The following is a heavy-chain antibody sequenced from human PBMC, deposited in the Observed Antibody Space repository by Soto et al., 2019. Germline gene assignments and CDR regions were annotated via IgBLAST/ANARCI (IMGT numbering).Heavy chain of an antibody. D-gene: IGHD3-3*01. J-gene: IGHJ5*02. V-gene: IGHV3-23*01. Sequence: GGSLRLSCAASGFNFYNYAMTWVRQAPGKGLEWVSGISGDGTRTYYGDSVKGRFTISRDNSKSTVFLQMNSLRAEDTALYYCVKDLRPNRGWFGPWGQGTRVTVSS. CDR1: GFNFYNYA. CDR2: ISGDGTRT. CDR3: VKDLRPNRGWFGP.